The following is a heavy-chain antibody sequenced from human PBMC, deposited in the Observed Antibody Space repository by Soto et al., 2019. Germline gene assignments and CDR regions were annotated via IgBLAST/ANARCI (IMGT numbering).Heavy chain of an antibody. CDR2: INHSGST. CDR3: ARGWQWLAHYYYYYGMDV. Sequence: SETLSLTCAVYGRSFSGYYWSWIRQPPGTGLEWIGEINHSGSTNYNPALKSRVTISVDTSKNQFSLKLSSVTAADTAVYYCARGWQWLAHYYYYYGMDVWGQGTTVTVS. CDR1: GRSFSGYY. V-gene: IGHV4-34*01. J-gene: IGHJ6*02. D-gene: IGHD6-19*01.